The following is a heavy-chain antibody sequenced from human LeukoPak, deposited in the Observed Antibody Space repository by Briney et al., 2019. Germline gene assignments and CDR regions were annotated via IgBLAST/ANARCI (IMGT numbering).Heavy chain of an antibody. CDR1: IHLSSYA. Sequence: GGSLRTLLCSLWIHLSSYAMSWVRQAPGKGLEWVSAISGSGGSTYYADSVKGRFTISRDNSKNTLYLQMNSLRAEDTAVYYCAKDVAAKVRAPTGYWFDPWGQGTLVTVSS. CDR2: ISGSGGST. CDR3: AKDVAAKVRAPTGYWFDP. D-gene: IGHD6-13*01. V-gene: IGHV3-23*01. J-gene: IGHJ5*02.